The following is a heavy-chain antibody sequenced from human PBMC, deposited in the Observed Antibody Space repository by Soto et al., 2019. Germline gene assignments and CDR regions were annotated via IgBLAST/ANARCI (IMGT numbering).Heavy chain of an antibody. V-gene: IGHV5-51*01. CDR1: GYSFTSYW. CDR3: ARHGGGHSGSYSAVWFDP. CDR2: IYPGDSDT. J-gene: IGHJ5*02. Sequence: PGESLKISCKGSGYSFTSYWIGWVRQMPGKGLEWMGIIYPGDSDTRYSPSFQGQVTISADKSISTAYLQWSGLKASDTAMYYCARHGGGHSGSYSAVWFDPWGQGTLVTVSS. D-gene: IGHD1-26*01.